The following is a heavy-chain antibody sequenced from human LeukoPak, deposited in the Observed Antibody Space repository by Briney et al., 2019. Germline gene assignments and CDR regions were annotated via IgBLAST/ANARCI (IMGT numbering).Heavy chain of an antibody. V-gene: IGHV3-23*01. CDR3: AKAGDQGHTGGDDY. CDR1: GFTFSSYA. Sequence: GGSLRLSCAASGFTFSSYAMSWVRQAPGKGLEWVSAISGSGGSTYYADSVKGRFTISRDNSKNTLYLQMNSLRAEETAVYYCAKAGDQGHTGGDDYWGQATLVTASS. J-gene: IGHJ4*02. D-gene: IGHD7-27*01. CDR2: ISGSGGST.